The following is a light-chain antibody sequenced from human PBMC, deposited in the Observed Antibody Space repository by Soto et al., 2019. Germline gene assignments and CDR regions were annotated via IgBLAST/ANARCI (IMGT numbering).Light chain of an antibody. Sequence: QSVLTQPPSASGSPGQSVTSSCTGTNSDVGGYNYVSWYQQNPGKAPKLMIYEVSKRPSGVPDRFSGSKSGNTASLTVSGLQAEDEADYYCSSYAGSNNFEVFGTGTKVAVL. CDR3: SSYAGSNNFEV. CDR2: EVS. J-gene: IGLJ1*01. CDR1: NSDVGGYNY. V-gene: IGLV2-8*01.